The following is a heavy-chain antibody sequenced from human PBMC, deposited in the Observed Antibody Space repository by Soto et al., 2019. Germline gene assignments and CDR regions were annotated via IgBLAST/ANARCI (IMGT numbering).Heavy chain of an antibody. Sequence: QVQLQESGPGLVKPSQTLSLTCTVSGGSISSGGYYWSWIRQHPGKGLEWIGYIYYSGSTYYNPSLQHRVTISVDTSKNQFSLKLSSVTAADTAVYYCAREAAGILNWFDPWGQGTLVTVSS. V-gene: IGHV4-31*03. CDR3: AREAAGILNWFDP. CDR2: IYYSGST. CDR1: GGSISSGGYY. J-gene: IGHJ5*02. D-gene: IGHD6-25*01.